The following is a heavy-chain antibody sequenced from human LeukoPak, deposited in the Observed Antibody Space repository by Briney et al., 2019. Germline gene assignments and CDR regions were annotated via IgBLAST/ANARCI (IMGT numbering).Heavy chain of an antibody. V-gene: IGHV3-11*01. D-gene: IGHD3-22*01. CDR3: ASSITMIVVRGHDAFDI. Sequence: PGGSLRLSCAASGFTFSDYYMSWIRQAPGKGLEWVSYISSSGSTIYYADSVKGRFTISRDNAKNSLYLQMNSLRAEDTAVYYCASSITMIVVRGHDAFDIWGQGTMVTVSS. J-gene: IGHJ3*02. CDR2: ISSSGSTI. CDR1: GFTFSDYY.